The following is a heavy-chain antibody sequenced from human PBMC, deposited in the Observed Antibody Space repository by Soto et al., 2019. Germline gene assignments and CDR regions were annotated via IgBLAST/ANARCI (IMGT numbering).Heavy chain of an antibody. CDR3: ASPRREMATSYYYYGMDV. CDR2: ISAYNGNT. J-gene: IGHJ6*02. D-gene: IGHD5-12*01. CDR1: GYTFTSYG. Sequence: ASVKVSCKASGYTFTSYGISWVRQAPGQGLEWMGWISAYNGNTNYAQKLQGRATMTTDTSTSTAYMELRSLRSDDTAVYYCASPRREMATSYYYYGMDVWGQGTTVTVSS. V-gene: IGHV1-18*04.